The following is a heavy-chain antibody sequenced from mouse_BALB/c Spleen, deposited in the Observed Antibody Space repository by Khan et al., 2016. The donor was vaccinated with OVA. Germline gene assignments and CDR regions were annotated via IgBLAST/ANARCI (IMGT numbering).Heavy chain of an antibody. J-gene: IGHJ4*01. CDR3: AKCTPDYYSMDY. CDR1: GFSFTSYG. CDR2: IWGDGST. Sequence: QVQLKQSGPGLVAPSQSLSIPCTVSGFSFTSYGLSWVRQPPGKGLEWLGVIWGDGSTNYHSSLISRLIISKDNSKSQVFLKLNSLRTDDTATYYWAKCTPDYYSMDYWGQGTSVTVSS. V-gene: IGHV2-3*01.